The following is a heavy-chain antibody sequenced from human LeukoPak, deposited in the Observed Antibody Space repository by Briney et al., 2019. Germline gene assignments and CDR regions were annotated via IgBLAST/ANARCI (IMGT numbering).Heavy chain of an antibody. V-gene: IGHV3-30*18. CDR2: ISYDGRNI. CDR1: GFTFNNYG. D-gene: IGHD2-2*01. Sequence: QSGGSLRLSCAASGFTFNNYGMLWVRQAPGKGLEWVAVISYDGRNIHYPDSVKGRFTIPRDISTDTLWLQMDSLRTEDTAVYYCAKGPLRGTAAAIDYWGQGTLVTVSS. CDR3: AKGPLRGTAAAIDY. J-gene: IGHJ4*02.